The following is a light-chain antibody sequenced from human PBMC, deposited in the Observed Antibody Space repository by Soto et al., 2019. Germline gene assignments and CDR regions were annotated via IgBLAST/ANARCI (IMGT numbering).Light chain of an antibody. CDR1: QGISTY. J-gene: IGKJ1*01. Sequence: DIQMTQSPSSLSASVGDRVTITCRASQGISTYLNWYQQKPRKAPKLLIYAASSLQSGVPSRFSGSGSETDSTLTISSLQPEHSATYSCQQSYSTTWTFGQGTKVDIK. CDR3: QQSYSTTWT. V-gene: IGKV1-39*01. CDR2: AAS.